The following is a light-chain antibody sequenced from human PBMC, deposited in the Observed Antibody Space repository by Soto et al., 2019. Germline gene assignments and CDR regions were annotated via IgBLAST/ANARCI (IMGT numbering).Light chain of an antibody. Sequence: EIVMTQSPATLSVSPGERATLSCRASQSVSSNLAWYQQKPGQAPRLLIYGASTRATGIPARFSGSGSGTEFTLNISRLQSEDFAGYYCQQYNNWPPVTFGGGNKVEIK. CDR2: GAS. CDR3: QQYNNWPPVT. J-gene: IGKJ4*01. V-gene: IGKV3-15*01. CDR1: QSVSSN.